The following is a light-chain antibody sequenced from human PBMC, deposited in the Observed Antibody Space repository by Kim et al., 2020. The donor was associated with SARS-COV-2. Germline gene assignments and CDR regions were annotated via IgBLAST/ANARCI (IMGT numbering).Light chain of an antibody. V-gene: IGLV2-14*01. CDR1: TSDVGGYNF. J-gene: IGLJ1*01. CDR3: SSYTSSRTYV. Sequence: QSALTQPASVSGSPGQSITISCTGTTSDVGGYNFVSWYQQHPGKAPKLMIYDVTERPSGVSNRFSGSKSGNTASLTISGLQAEDEADYYCSSYTSSRTYVFGTGTKVTVL. CDR2: DVT.